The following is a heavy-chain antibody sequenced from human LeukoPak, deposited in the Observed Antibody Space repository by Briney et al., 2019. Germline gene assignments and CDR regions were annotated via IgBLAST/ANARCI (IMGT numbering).Heavy chain of an antibody. Sequence: GGSLRLSCAASGFTFSSHAMSWVRQAPGKGLEWVLGTTDSGGSTNYADSVKGRFTISRDNSKSTLYLQMSSLRAEDTAVYYCAKTSGWYLGGYFDYWGQGTLVTVSS. CDR2: TTDSGGST. J-gene: IGHJ4*02. D-gene: IGHD6-19*01. CDR3: AKTSGWYLGGYFDY. V-gene: IGHV3-23*01. CDR1: GFTFSSHA.